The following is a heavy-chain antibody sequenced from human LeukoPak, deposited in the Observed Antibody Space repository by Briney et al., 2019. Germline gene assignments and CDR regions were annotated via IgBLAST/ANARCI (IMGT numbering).Heavy chain of an antibody. Sequence: PGRSLRLSCAASGFTFSSYGMHWVRQAPGKGLEWVSVIYSGGSTYYADSVKGRFTISRDNSKNTLYLQMNSLRAEDTAVYYCARDNNYWGQGTLVTVSS. D-gene: IGHD2/OR15-2a*01. CDR3: ARDNNY. J-gene: IGHJ4*02. CDR2: IYSGGST. V-gene: IGHV3-53*01. CDR1: GFTFSSYG.